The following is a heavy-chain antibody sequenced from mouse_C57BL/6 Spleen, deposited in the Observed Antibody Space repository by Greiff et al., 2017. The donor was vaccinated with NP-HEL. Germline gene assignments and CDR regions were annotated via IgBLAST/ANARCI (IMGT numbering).Heavy chain of an antibody. CDR2: IYPGDGDT. J-gene: IGHJ2*01. CDR1: GYAFSSSW. Sequence: QVQLQQSGPELVKPGASVKISCKASGYAFSSSWMNWVKQRPGKGLEWIGRIYPGDGDTNYNGKFKGKATLTADKSSSTAYMQLSSLTSEDSAVYFCARSEGSADYWGRGTTLTVSS. V-gene: IGHV1-82*01. CDR3: ARSEGSADY. D-gene: IGHD1-1*01.